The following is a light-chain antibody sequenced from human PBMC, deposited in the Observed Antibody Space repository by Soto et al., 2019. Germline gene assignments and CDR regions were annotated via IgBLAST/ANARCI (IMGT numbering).Light chain of an antibody. CDR3: AAWDDSLSGWV. V-gene: IGLV1-47*01. J-gene: IGLJ3*02. Sequence: QLVLTQPPSASGTPGQRVTTSCSGRNSNIGSNYVYWYQQVPGTAPKLLIYTNNQRPSGVPDRFSGSKSATSASLAIGGLRSEDEADYYCAAWDDSLSGWVFGGGTKLTVL. CDR2: TNN. CDR1: NSNIGSNY.